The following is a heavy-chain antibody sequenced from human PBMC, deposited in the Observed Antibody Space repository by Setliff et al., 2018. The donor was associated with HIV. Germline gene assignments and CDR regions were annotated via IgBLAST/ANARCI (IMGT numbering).Heavy chain of an antibody. Sequence: SETLSLTCTVSGGSIDSYYCTWIRQPPGKGLEWIGYVHSTGRTKNNASLTSRVTFSVDTAKNQCSLKLTSVTTADTAVYYCARDSNAPYFQHWGQGTLVTVSS. V-gene: IGHV4-59*01. CDR3: ARDSNAPYFQH. CDR1: GGSIDSYY. CDR2: VHSTGRT. J-gene: IGHJ1*01. D-gene: IGHD1-1*01.